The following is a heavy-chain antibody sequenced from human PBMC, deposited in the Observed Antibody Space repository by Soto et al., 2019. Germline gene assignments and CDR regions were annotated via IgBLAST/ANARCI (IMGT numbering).Heavy chain of an antibody. CDR1: GFTFNIYA. D-gene: IGHD4-17*01. V-gene: IGHV3-30-3*01. J-gene: IGHJ6*02. CDR3: AREDDYGYRYINYGLDV. Sequence: GGSLRLSCAASGFTFNIYALHWVRQAPGKGLEWVAVISFDGTKKYYSDSVKGRFTISRDNLKNTLYLQINNLRVEDAALYFCAREDDYGYRYINYGLDVWGQGTTVTVSS. CDR2: ISFDGTKK.